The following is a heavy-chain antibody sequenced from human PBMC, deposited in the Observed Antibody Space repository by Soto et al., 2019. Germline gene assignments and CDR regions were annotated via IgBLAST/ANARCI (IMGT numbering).Heavy chain of an antibody. CDR2: IYYTGST. V-gene: IGHV4-59*01. CDR1: GGPLSSFY. J-gene: IGHJ3*02. CDR3: AVTRGGAHPHDI. Sequence: LSLTCNSSGGPLSSFYYSWIRQAPRKGLEWIGYIYYTGSTNYNPSLKSRVTMSVDTSKNQFSLKLTSVTAADTAVYFCAVTRGGAHPHDIWGQGTMVTVSS. D-gene: IGHD2-21*02.